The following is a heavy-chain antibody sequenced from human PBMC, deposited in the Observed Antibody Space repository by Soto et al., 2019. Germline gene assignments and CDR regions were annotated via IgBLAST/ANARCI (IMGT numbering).Heavy chain of an antibody. CDR3: ESDGHGMDV. V-gene: IGHV4-61*01. J-gene: IGHJ6*02. CDR1: GGSVSSGSYQ. CDR2: IHVRGST. Sequence: PSETLSLTCTVSGGSVSSGSYQWTWIRQPPGRGREWIGYIHVRGSTNDNPSLKGRVTMSIDTSKNQFSLKLSSVTAADTAVYYCESDGHGMDVWGQGTKVTVSS.